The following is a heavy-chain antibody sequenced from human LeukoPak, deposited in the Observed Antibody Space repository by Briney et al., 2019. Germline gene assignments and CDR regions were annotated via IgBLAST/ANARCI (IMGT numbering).Heavy chain of an antibody. CDR1: GGSFSGYY. D-gene: IGHD3-3*01. CDR3: ARGRRYDFWSGPIYYYYGMDV. V-gene: IGHV4-34*01. CDR2: INHSGST. Sequence: LSETLSLTCAVYGGSFSGYYWSWIRQPPGKGLEWIGEINHSGSTNYNPSLKSRVTISVDTSKNQFSLKLSSVTAADTAVYYCARGRRYDFWSGPIYYYYGMDVWGQGTTVTVSS. J-gene: IGHJ6*02.